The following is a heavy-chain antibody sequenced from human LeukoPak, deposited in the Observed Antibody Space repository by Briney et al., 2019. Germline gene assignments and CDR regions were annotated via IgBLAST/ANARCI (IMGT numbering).Heavy chain of an antibody. CDR3: AKAGYSGSSPREIWYFDL. V-gene: IGHV3-23*01. CDR2: ISSSGGVT. CDR1: GFTFSSYG. D-gene: IGHD5-12*01. J-gene: IGHJ2*01. Sequence: GGTLRLSCAASGFTFSSYGLSWVRQSPGKGLEWVSYISSSGGVTFYADSVKGRFTISRDNSKNTLYLQMNSLRAEDTAVYYCAKAGYSGSSPREIWYFDLWGRGTLVTVSS.